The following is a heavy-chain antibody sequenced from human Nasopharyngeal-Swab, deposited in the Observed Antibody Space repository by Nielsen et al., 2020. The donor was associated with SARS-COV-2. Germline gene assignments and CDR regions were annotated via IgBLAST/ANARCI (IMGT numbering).Heavy chain of an antibody. D-gene: IGHD3-16*02. V-gene: IGHV3-48*02. J-gene: IGHJ5*02. CDR2: ISSSSRTV. CDR3: ARDVSSYNNWFNP. Sequence: GESPNISCAASGFSFPTSSMNLVRQAPGKGPELLSYISSSSRTVYHANSVKGRFTISRDNAKNSLYLQINSLGDEDTAVYYCARDVSSYNNWFNPWGQGTLVTVSS. CDR1: GFSFPTSS.